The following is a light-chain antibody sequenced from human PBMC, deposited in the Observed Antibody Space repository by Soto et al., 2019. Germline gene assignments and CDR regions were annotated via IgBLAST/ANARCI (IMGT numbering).Light chain of an antibody. CDR1: QSINSD. CDR2: GAS. J-gene: IGKJ1*01. CDR3: QQYNNWPPWT. V-gene: IGKV3D-15*01. Sequence: EIVMTQSPATLSVSPGETTRLSCRVSQSINSDVAWYQQKVGQTPRLLIHGASTRATGIAARFSGSGSGTEFTLTISGLQSEDFAVYYCQQYNNWPPWTFGQGTKVDI.